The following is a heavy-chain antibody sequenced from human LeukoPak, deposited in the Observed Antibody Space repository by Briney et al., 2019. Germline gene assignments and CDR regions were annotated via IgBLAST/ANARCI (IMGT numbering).Heavy chain of an antibody. Sequence: GGSLRLSCAASGFTFSSYSMNWVRQAPGKGLEWVSSISSSSSYIYCADSVKGRFTISRDNAKNSLYLQMNSLRAEDTAVYYCAREGYCSSTSCYRSYYYGMDVWGQGTTVTVSS. CDR2: ISSSSSYI. J-gene: IGHJ6*02. CDR3: AREGYCSSTSCYRSYYYGMDV. V-gene: IGHV3-21*01. CDR1: GFTFSSYS. D-gene: IGHD2-2*01.